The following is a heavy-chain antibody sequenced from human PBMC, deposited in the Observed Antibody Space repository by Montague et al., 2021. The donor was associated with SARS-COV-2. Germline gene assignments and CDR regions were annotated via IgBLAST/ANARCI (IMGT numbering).Heavy chain of an antibody. CDR3: ASGIYPSGSYYNRYYYGLNI. CDR2: INHSANT. J-gene: IGHJ6*02. Sequence: SETLSLTCAVHGGSLSGYYWSWIRQPPEKGLEWIGEINHSANTKYNPSLKSPVTTSIDTSKNQSSLKMTSVTAADTATYYCASGIYPSGSYYNRYYYGLNIWGPGTTVIVSS. V-gene: IGHV4-34*01. D-gene: IGHD3-10*01. CDR1: GGSLSGYY.